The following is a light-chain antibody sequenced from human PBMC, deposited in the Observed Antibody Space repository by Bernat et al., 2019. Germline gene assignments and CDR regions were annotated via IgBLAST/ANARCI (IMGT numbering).Light chain of an antibody. CDR1: QRINTY. CDR2: GAS. J-gene: IGKJ4*01. CDR3: QQYKNWPVT. V-gene: IGKV3-15*01. Sequence: EIVMTQSPATLSVSPGESATLSCRASQRINTYLAWYQQKPGQAPRLLIYGASTRATGIPARYSGSGSGTEFTLTISNLQSEDFAVYYCQQYKNWPVTFGGGTKVEIK.